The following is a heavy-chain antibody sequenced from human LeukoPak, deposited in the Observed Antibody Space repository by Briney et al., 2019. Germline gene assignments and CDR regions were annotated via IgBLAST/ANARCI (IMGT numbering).Heavy chain of an antibody. V-gene: IGHV1-3*01. CDR2: INPVNGRT. J-gene: IGHJ4*02. D-gene: IGHD2-15*01. CDR1: EDIFSAYA. CDR3: ASFCSGGSCYRTY. Sequence: ASVKVSCKASEDIFSAYAIHWVRQAPGQRLEWMGWINPVNGRTQYSHKFQDRVTITRDTTATTAYMELSSLRSEDTALYYCASFCSGGSCYRTYWGQGTLVTVSS.